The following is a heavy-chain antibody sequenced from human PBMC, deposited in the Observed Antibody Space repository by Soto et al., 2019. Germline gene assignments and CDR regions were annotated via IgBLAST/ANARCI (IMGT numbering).Heavy chain of an antibody. Sequence: PSETLSLTCTVSGGSISSGDYYWSWIRQPPGKGLEWIGYIYYSGSTYYNPSLKSRVTISVDTSKNQFPLKLSPVTAADTAVYYCARDNILGILYGGMDVWGQGTTVTVSS. D-gene: IGHD3-3*01. J-gene: IGHJ6*02. CDR3: ARDNILGILYGGMDV. V-gene: IGHV4-30-4*01. CDR1: GGSISSGDYY. CDR2: IYYSGST.